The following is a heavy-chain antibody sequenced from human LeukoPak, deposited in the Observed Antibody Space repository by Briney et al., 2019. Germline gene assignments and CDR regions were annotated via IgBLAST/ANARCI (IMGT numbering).Heavy chain of an antibody. D-gene: IGHD3-10*01. J-gene: IGHJ4*02. V-gene: IGHV3-48*03. CDR3: ARASPASYYYFDY. CDR1: GFTFTHYT. CDR2: ISSGGGTV. Sequence: GGSLRLSCAGSGFTFTHYTLNWVRQVPGKGLEWVSYISSGGGTVHYADALKGRITISRDDAKNSLFLQMNSLTAEDTAVYYCARASPASYYYFDYWGQGTLVTVSS.